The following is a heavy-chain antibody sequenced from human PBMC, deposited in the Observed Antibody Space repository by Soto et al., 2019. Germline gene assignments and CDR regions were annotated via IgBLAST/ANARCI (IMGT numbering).Heavy chain of an antibody. D-gene: IGHD7-27*01. CDR3: ARGTKPGYFQH. V-gene: IGHV4-30-2*01. J-gene: IGHJ1*01. CDR1: GGSISSGGYS. Sequence: LSLTCAVSGGSISSGGYSWSWIRQPPGKGLEWIGYIYHSGSTYYNPSLKSRVTISVDRSKNQFSLKLSSVTAADTAVYYCARGTKPGYFQHWGQGTLVTVSS. CDR2: IYHSGST.